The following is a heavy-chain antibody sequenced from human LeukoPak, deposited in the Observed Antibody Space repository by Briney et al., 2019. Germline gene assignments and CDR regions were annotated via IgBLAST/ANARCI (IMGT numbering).Heavy chain of an antibody. V-gene: IGHV1-2*02. CDR3: ARDLGSSLLWFGELYGY. Sequence: ASVKVSCKASGYTFTGYYMHWVRQAPGQGLEWMGWINPNSGGTNYAQKFQGRVTMTRDTSISTAYMELSRLRSDDTAVYYCARDLGSSLLWFGELYGYWGQGTLVTVSS. CDR2: INPNSGGT. D-gene: IGHD3-10*01. J-gene: IGHJ4*02. CDR1: GYTFTGYY.